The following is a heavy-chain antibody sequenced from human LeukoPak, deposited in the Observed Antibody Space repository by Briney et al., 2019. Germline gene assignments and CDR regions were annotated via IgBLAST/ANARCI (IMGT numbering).Heavy chain of an antibody. CDR3: ARGVGLGGWFDP. D-gene: IGHD3-16*01. Sequence: PGGSLRLSCAASGFTVSSNYMSWVRQAPGKGLEWVSSISSSSRHIYYADSVKGRFTISRDNAKNSLYLQMNSLRVEDTAVYYCARGVGLGGWFDPWGQGTLVTVSS. CDR1: GFTVSSNY. V-gene: IGHV3-21*01. CDR2: ISSSSRHI. J-gene: IGHJ5*02.